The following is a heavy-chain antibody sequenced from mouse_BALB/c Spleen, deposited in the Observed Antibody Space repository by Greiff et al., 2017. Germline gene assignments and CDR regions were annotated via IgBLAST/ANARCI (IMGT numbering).Heavy chain of an antibody. Sequence: VQLQQSGAELAKPGASVKMSCKASGYTFTSYWMHWVKQRPGQGLEWIGYINPSTGYTEYNQKFKDKATLTADKSSSTAYMQLSSLTSEDSAVYYCARPSHYYGSSQFAYWGQGTLVTVSA. D-gene: IGHD1-1*01. CDR2: INPSTGYT. CDR3: ARPSHYYGSSQFAY. J-gene: IGHJ3*01. CDR1: GYTFTSYW. V-gene: IGHV1-7*01.